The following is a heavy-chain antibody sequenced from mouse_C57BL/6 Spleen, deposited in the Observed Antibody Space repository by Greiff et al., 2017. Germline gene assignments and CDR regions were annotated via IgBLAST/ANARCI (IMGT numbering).Heavy chain of an antibody. Sequence: QVQLKQPGAELVRPGSSVKLSCKASGFTFTSYWMDWVQQRPGQGLEWIGNIYPSDSETHYNQKFKDKATLTVDKSSSTAYMQLSSLTSEDSAVYYCARERSYYGSSWYFDVWGTGTTVTVSS. CDR3: ARERSYYGSSWYFDV. J-gene: IGHJ1*03. V-gene: IGHV1-61*01. CDR1: GFTFTSYW. CDR2: IYPSDSET. D-gene: IGHD1-1*01.